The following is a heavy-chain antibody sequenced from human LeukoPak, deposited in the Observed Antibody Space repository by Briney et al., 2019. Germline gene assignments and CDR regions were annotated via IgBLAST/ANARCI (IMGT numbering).Heavy chain of an antibody. Sequence: GGSLRLSCAASGFTFSTHWMSWLRQALGMGLEWVANIKQDGSEKYYVDSVKGRFTISRDNAKNSLSLQMNSLRAEDTAVYYCAREAAPGPYHFDKWGQGTLVTVSS. V-gene: IGHV3-7*01. J-gene: IGHJ4*02. CDR1: GFTFSTHW. CDR3: AREAAPGPYHFDK. CDR2: IKQDGSEK. D-gene: IGHD6-13*01.